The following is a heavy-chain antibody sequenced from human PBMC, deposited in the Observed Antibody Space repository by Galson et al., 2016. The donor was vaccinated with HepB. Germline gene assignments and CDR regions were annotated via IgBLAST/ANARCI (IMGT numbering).Heavy chain of an antibody. D-gene: IGHD5-24*01. J-gene: IGHJ6*02. CDR3: ARPRRWPQYYYGLDV. CDR1: GFTVSSNY. Sequence: SLRLSCAASGFTVSSNYMPWVRQAPGKGLEYVSVIYSGGTTYYADSVKGRFTISRDNSKNTLYLQMNSLRREDTAVYYCARPRRWPQYYYGLDVWGQGTTVTVSS. CDR2: IYSGGTT. V-gene: IGHV3-66*02.